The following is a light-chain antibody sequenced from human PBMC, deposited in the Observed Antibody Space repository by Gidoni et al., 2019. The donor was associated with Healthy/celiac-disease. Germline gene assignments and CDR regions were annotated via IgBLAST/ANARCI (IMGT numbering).Light chain of an antibody. CDR2: GAS. CDR1: QSVSSSY. CDR3: QQYGSPGIT. J-gene: IGKJ5*01. V-gene: IGKV3-20*01. Sequence: EIVLTQSPGTLSLSPGERATLSCRASQSVSSSYLAWYQQKPGQAPRLLIYGASSRATGIPDRVSGSGSGTDFTLTISRLEPEDCAVYYCQQYGSPGITFXQXTRLEIK.